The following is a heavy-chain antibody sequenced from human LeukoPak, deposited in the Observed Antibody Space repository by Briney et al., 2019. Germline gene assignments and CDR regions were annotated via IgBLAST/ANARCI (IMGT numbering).Heavy chain of an antibody. CDR1: GGSFSGYY. CDR2: INHSGNT. D-gene: IGHD5-18*01. V-gene: IGHV4-34*01. J-gene: IGHJ4*02. CDR3: ARHNTAMVASTDY. Sequence: SETLSLTCAVYGGSFSGYYWSWIRQPPGKGLEWIGEINHSGNTNYNPSLKSRVTISVDTSKNQFSLKLSSVTAADTAVYYCARHNTAMVASTDYWGQGTLVTVSS.